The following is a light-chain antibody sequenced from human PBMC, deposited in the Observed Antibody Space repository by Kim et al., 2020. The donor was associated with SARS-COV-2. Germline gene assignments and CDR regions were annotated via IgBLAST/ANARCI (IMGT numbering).Light chain of an antibody. J-gene: IGKJ3*01. Sequence: DIVMTQSPDSLAVSLGERATINCKSSQSVFYSSNNKNYLAWYQQKPGQPLKLLIYWASTRESGVPDRFSGSGSATDFTLTISSLQAEDVAVYYCQQYYGNPRTCGPGTKVDIK. CDR2: WAS. V-gene: IGKV4-1*01. CDR3: QQYYGNPRT. CDR1: QSVFYSSNNKNY.